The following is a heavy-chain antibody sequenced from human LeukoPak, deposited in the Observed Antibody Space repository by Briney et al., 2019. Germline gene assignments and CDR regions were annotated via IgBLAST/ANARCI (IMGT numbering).Heavy chain of an antibody. CDR1: GGSISNRAYY. D-gene: IGHD2-8*01. J-gene: IGHJ6*03. CDR3: ARRGRNGRSYYYYYMDV. V-gene: IGHV4-39*07. Sequence: SETLSLTCNVSGGSISNRAYYWAWIRQPPGKGLEWIGSIYYSGSTYYNPSLKSRVTISVDTSKNQFSLKLSSVTAADTAVYYCARRGRNGRSYYYYYMDVWGKGTTVTVSS. CDR2: IYYSGST.